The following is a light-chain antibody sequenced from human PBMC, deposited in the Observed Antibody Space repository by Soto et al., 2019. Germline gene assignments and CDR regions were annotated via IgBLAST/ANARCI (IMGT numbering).Light chain of an antibody. CDR1: QSVSSSY. Sequence: EVVLTQSPGTLSLSPGERATLSCRASQSVSSSYLAWYQQKPGQAPRLLIYGTSSRATGIPGRFSGGGSGTDFTLTISRLEPEDFAVYYGQQYGSSSWTFGQGTKV. J-gene: IGKJ1*01. CDR3: QQYGSSSWT. CDR2: GTS. V-gene: IGKV3-20*01.